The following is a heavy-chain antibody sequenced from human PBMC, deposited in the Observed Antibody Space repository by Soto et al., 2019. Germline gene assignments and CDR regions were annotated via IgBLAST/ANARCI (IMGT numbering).Heavy chain of an antibody. CDR1: GGSISSYY. D-gene: IGHD3-22*01. J-gene: IGHJ4*02. V-gene: IGHV4-59*01. CDR2: IYYSGST. Sequence: PSETLSLTCTVSGGSISSYYWSWIRQPPGKGLEWIGYIYYSGSTNYNPSLKSRVTISVDTSKNQFSLKLSSVTAADTAVYYCARDPMAGLLPDYWGQGTLVTVSS. CDR3: ARDPMAGLLPDY.